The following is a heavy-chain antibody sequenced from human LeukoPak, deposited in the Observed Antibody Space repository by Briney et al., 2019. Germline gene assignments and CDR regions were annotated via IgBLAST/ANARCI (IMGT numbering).Heavy chain of an antibody. CDR1: VFTFSSYW. J-gene: IGHJ4*02. D-gene: IGHD4-17*01. Sequence: GGSLRLSCAASVFTFSSYWMHWVRHAPGKGLVWVSHINRDGSNTTSADSVKGRFTIPRDNAKNTLYLQMNSLRAEDTAVYYCAKGGATVIDYWGQGTLVTVSS. CDR3: AKGGATVIDY. CDR2: INRDGSNT. V-gene: IGHV3-74*01.